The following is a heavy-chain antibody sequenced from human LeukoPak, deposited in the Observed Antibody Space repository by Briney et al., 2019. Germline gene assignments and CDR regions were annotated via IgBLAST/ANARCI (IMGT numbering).Heavy chain of an antibody. Sequence: SETLSLTCAVYGGSFSGYYWSWIRQPPGKGLEWIGEINHSGSTNYNPSLKSRVTISVDTSKNLFSLKLTSVTAADTAVYYCARGLNDFWSGLHYFDYWGQGTLVTVSS. J-gene: IGHJ4*02. V-gene: IGHV4-34*01. CDR2: INHSGST. CDR3: ARGLNDFWSGLHYFDY. D-gene: IGHD3-3*01. CDR1: GGSFSGYY.